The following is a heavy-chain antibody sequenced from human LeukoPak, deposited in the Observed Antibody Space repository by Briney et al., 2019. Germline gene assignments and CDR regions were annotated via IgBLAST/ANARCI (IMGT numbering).Heavy chain of an antibody. CDR2: IYYSGST. D-gene: IGHD4-17*01. CDR1: GGSISSGGYY. Sequence: PSETLSLTCTVSGGSISSGGYYWSWIRQHPGKGPEWIGYIYYSGSTYYNPSLKSRVTISVDTSKNQFSLKLSSVTAADTAVYYCARMERNGDSSFDYWGQGTLVTVSS. CDR3: ARMERNGDSSFDY. J-gene: IGHJ4*02. V-gene: IGHV4-31*03.